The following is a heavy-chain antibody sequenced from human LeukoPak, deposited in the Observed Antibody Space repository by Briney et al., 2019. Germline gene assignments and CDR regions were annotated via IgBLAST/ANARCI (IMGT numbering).Heavy chain of an antibody. Sequence: PGGSLRLSCVASGFTFSSYAMHWVRQAPGKGLEWVAVISYDGSNKYYADSVKGRFTISRDNSKNTLYLQMNSLRAEDTAVYYCARRGIYSSSWRGPGGWFDPWGQGTLVTVSS. D-gene: IGHD6-13*01. J-gene: IGHJ5*02. CDR3: ARRGIYSSSWRGPGGWFDP. V-gene: IGHV3-30-3*01. CDR2: ISYDGSNK. CDR1: GFTFSSYA.